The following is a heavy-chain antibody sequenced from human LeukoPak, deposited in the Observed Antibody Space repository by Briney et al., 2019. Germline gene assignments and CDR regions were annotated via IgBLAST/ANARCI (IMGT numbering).Heavy chain of an antibody. J-gene: IGHJ6*01. CDR3: AREKGPRDITSLRLMDV. CDR2: VNYTGCK. Sequence: SETLSLTSTVSVGSITKTKQYCGWARQPPGEWLEWVGWVNYTGCKYYSRSFKSRVTIYGDTSKNQISLELTSVTAADTAAYSCAREKGPRDITSLRLMDVWGQGTTVTVSS. V-gene: IGHV4-39*01. CDR1: VGSITKTKQY. D-gene: IGHD2-15*01.